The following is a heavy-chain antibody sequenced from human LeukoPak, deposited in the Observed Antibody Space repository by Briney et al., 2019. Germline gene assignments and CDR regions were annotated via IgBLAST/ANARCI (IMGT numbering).Heavy chain of an antibody. CDR1: GGSFSGYY. V-gene: IGHV4-34*01. J-gene: IGHJ5*02. D-gene: IGHD2-2*01. Sequence: SETLSLTCAVYGGSFSGYYWSWIRQPPGKGLEWIGEINHSGSTNYNPSLKSRVTISVDTSKNQFSLKLSSVTAADTAVYYCARGYQLGSYLWFDPLGQGTLVTVSS. CDR2: INHSGST. CDR3: ARGYQLGSYLWFDP.